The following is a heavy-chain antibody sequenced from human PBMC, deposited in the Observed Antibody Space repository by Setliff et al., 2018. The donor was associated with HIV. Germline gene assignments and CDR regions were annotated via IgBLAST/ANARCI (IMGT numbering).Heavy chain of an antibody. V-gene: IGHV3-30-3*01. CDR2: MSTGGGIK. D-gene: IGHD2-8*01. J-gene: IGHJ4*02. CDR3: ARGKVLRGNILYY. CDR1: GFTFSSYV. Sequence: PGGSLRLSCAATGFTFSSYVLHWVRQAPGKGLEWVAVMSTGGGIKICADSVKGRFTISRDNSRNTLFLQMNSLRSEDTAVYYCARGKVLRGNILYYWGQGTLVTVSS.